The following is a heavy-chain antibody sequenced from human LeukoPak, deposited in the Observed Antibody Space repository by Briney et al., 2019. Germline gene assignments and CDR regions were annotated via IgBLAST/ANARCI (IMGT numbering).Heavy chain of an antibody. CDR1: GYTFTGYF. V-gene: IGHV1-2*02. J-gene: IGHJ4*02. Sequence: ASVKVSCKASGYTFTGYFMHWVRQAPGQGLEWMGWINPNSGDANYAQKLQGRVTMTTDTSTSTAYMELRSLRSDDTAVYYCARDERAGTTPDYWGQGTLVTVSS. CDR3: ARDERAGTTPDY. CDR2: INPNSGDA. D-gene: IGHD1-7*01.